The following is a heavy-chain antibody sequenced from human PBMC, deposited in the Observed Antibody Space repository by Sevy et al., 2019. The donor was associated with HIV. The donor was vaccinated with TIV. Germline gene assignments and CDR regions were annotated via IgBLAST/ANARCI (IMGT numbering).Heavy chain of an antibody. J-gene: IGHJ3*02. V-gene: IGHV3-33*01. CDR2: IWYDGSNK. D-gene: IGHD6-19*01. Sequence: GGSLRLSCTASGFTFSSYGMHWVRQAPGKGLEWVAVIWYDGSNKYYADSVKGRFTISRDNSKNTLYLQMNSLRAEDTAVYYCARGGQWLVQDAFDIWGQGTTVTVSS. CDR1: GFTFSSYG. CDR3: ARGGQWLVQDAFDI.